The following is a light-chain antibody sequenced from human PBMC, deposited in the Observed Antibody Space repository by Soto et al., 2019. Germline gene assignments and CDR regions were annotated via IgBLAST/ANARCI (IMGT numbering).Light chain of an antibody. V-gene: IGKV1-5*03. CDR2: KAS. CDR3: QQYSSSSST. J-gene: IGKJ1*01. Sequence: DTPMTQSPSTLSASVGDRVTITCRASQSISTWLAWYQQRPGKAPKLLIYKASSLESGVPSRFSGSGSGTEFALTISSLQPDDFATYYCQQYSSSSSTFGQGTKVEIK. CDR1: QSISTW.